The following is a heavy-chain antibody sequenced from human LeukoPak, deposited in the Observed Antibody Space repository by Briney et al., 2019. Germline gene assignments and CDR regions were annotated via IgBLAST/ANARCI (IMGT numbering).Heavy chain of an antibody. D-gene: IGHD2-8*02. CDR1: GISFNNYW. CDR2: VNSDGSST. CDR3: ATGPGHYYDY. V-gene: IGHV3-74*01. J-gene: IGHJ4*02. Sequence: GGSLRLSCAASGISFNNYWMHWVRQAPVKGLVWVSRVNSDGSSTVYADSVKGRFTISRDNARTTVYLQMSSLRLDDTATYYCATGPGHYYDYWGQGSLVTVSS.